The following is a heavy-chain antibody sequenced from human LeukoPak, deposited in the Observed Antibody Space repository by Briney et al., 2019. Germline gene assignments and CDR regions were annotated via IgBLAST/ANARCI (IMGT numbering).Heavy chain of an antibody. Sequence: PGGSLRLSCAASGFTFSSYSMNWVRQAPGKGLEWVSSISTSSSYIYYADSVKGRFTISRDNAKNSLYLQMNSLRAEDTAVYYCAKTVTTYYYYYMDVWGKGTTVTVSS. CDR3: AKTVTTYYYYYMDV. V-gene: IGHV3-21*01. J-gene: IGHJ6*03. D-gene: IGHD4-11*01. CDR1: GFTFSSYS. CDR2: ISTSSSYI.